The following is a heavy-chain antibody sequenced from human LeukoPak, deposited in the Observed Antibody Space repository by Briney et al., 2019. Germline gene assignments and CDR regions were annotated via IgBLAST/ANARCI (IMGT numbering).Heavy chain of an antibody. CDR3: ATQSGQLLVSPLDY. CDR1: GYTLTELS. D-gene: IGHD2-2*01. J-gene: IGHJ4*02. CDR2: FDPEDGET. Sequence: ASVKVSCKVSGYTLTELSMHWVRHAPGKGLERMGGFDPEDGETIYAQKFQGRVTMTEDTSTDTAYMELSSLRSEDTAVYSCATQSGQLLVSPLDYWGQGTLVTVSS. V-gene: IGHV1-24*01.